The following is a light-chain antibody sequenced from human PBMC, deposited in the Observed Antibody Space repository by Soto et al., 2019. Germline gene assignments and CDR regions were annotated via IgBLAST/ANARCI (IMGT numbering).Light chain of an antibody. CDR1: QSVSSN. CDR3: QQYGSSQYT. CDR2: GGS. V-gene: IGKV3D-15*01. Sequence: EIVMTQSPATLSVSPGERATLSCRASQSVSSNLAWYQQKPGQAPRLVIYGGSTRAIGIPARFSGSGSGTDFTLTISRLEPEDFAIYYCQQYGSSQYTFGPGTKVDIK. J-gene: IGKJ2*01.